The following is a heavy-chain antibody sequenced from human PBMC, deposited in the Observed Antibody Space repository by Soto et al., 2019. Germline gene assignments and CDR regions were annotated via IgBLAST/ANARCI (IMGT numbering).Heavy chain of an antibody. J-gene: IGHJ5*02. V-gene: IGHV4-59*01. D-gene: IGHD4-17*01. CDR1: GGSISSYY. CDR2: IYYSGST. Sequence: KASETLSLTCTVSGGSISSYYWSWIRQPPGKGLEWIGYIYYSGSTNYNPSLKSRVTISVDTSKNQFSLKLSSVTAADTAVYYCASVGLTYGGNSGWFDPWGQGTLVTVSS. CDR3: ASVGLTYGGNSGWFDP.